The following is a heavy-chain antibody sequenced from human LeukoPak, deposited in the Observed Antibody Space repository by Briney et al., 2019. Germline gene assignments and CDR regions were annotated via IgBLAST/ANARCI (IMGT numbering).Heavy chain of an antibody. V-gene: IGHV3-23*01. CDR1: GFTFSDSY. D-gene: IGHD3-10*01. Sequence: GGSLRLSCAASGFTFSDSYMTWLRQAPGKGLEWVSAISGSGGSTYYADSVKGRFTISRDNSKNTLYLQMNSLRAEDTAVYYCAKGGSDFDYWGQGTLVTVSS. CDR2: ISGSGGST. J-gene: IGHJ4*02. CDR3: AKGGSDFDY.